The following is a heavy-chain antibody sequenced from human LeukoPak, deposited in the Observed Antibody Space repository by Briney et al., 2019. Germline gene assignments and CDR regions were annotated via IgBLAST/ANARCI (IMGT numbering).Heavy chain of an antibody. CDR2: MYHSGCN. D-gene: IGHD1-26*01. CDR3: ARDPSRFNGGRYLGFDP. CDR1: GYSISSGYH. V-gene: IGHV4-38-2*02. Sequence: SETLSLPCSVSGYSISSGYHWVWLRQPPGKGRECFGSMYHSGCNSYTPSYSSRVTISVAMSKDQSTLKLSFGPAADTAVYSCARDPSRFNGGRYLGFDPWGQGTLVTVSS. J-gene: IGHJ5*02.